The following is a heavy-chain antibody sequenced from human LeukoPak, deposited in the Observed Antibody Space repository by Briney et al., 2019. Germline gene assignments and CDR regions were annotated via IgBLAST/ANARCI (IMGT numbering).Heavy chain of an antibody. CDR1: GDSISSYF. J-gene: IGHJ3*02. CDR2: MDTSGTT. CDR3: ARDRASSSGWYLSLDAFDI. Sequence: PSETLSLTCIVSGDSISSYFWSWIRQPAGKRLEWIGRMDTSGTTDYNPSLKSRVSMSLDTSKTEFSLNLTSVTDADTAVYYCARDRASSSGWYLSLDAFDIWGQGTMVTVSS. V-gene: IGHV4-4*07. D-gene: IGHD6-19*01.